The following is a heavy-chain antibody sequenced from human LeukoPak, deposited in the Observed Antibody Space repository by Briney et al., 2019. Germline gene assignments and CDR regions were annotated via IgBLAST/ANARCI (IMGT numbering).Heavy chain of an antibody. D-gene: IGHD3-3*01. CDR1: GFTFSSYG. CDR2: ISYDGSNK. CDR3: AKLATKYDFWSGYYEVDV. V-gene: IGHV3-30*18. Sequence: TGGSLRLSCAASGFTFSSYGMHWVRQAPGKGLEWVAVISYDGSNKYYADSVKGRFTISRDNSKNTLYLQMNSLRAEDTAVYYCAKLATKYDFWSGYYEVDVWGQGTTVTVSS. J-gene: IGHJ6*02.